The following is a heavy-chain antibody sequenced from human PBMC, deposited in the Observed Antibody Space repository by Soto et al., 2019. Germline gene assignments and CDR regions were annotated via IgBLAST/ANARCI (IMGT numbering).Heavy chain of an antibody. CDR2: IDSSGEK. D-gene: IGHD6-19*01. V-gene: IGHV2-26*01. CDR1: GLSITDSEMG. J-gene: IGHJ5*02. Sequence: QVTLKESGPVLVKPTETLTLRCTVSGLSITDSEMGVSWIRQPPGQPLEWLAHIDSSGEKSYRTFLKSRLAISKDTSKSQIVLNMTNMDPADTATYYCARRHLAVAVSPWFDPWGQGSPVTVSS. CDR3: ARRHLAVAVSPWFDP.